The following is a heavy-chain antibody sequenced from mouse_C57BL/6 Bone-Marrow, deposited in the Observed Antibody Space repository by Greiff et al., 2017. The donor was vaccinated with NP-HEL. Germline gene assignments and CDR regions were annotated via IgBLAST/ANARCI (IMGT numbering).Heavy chain of an antibody. V-gene: IGHV5-17*01. CDR3: ARRNGNDFDY. Sequence: DVKLVESGGGLVKPGGSLKLSCAASGFTFSDYGMHWVRQAPEKGLEWVAYISSGSSTIYYADTVKGRFTISRDNAKNTLFLQMTSLRSEDTAMYYCARRNGNDFDYWGQGTTLTVSS. CDR1: GFTFSDYG. CDR2: ISSGSSTI. J-gene: IGHJ2*01. D-gene: IGHD2-1*01.